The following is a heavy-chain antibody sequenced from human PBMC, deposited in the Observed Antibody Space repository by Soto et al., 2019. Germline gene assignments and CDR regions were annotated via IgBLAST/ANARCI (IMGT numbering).Heavy chain of an antibody. CDR3: AARGYSYGYDY. CDR1: GFTFSSYW. J-gene: IGHJ4*02. D-gene: IGHD5-18*01. CDR2: INSDGSST. V-gene: IGHV3-74*01. Sequence: EVQLVESGVGFVQPGVSLRLSCAASGFTFSSYWMHWVRQAPGKGLVWVSRINSDGSSTSYADSVKGRFPISRDNAKNTLYLQMNSLRAEDTAVYYCAARGYSYGYDYWGQGTMVTVSS.